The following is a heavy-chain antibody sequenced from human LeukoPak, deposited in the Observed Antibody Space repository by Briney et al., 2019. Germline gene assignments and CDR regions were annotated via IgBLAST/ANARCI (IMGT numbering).Heavy chain of an antibody. D-gene: IGHD3-10*01. J-gene: IGHJ6*02. CDR2: IYYSGST. CDR3: ASRVTYYYYGMDV. V-gene: IGHV4-39*07. CDR1: GGSISSSSYY. Sequence: SETLSLTCTVAGGSISSSSYYWGWIRQPPGKGLEWIGSIYYSGSTYYNPSLKSRVTISVDTSKNQFSLKLSSVTAADTAVYYCASRVTYYYYGMDVWGQGTTVTVSS.